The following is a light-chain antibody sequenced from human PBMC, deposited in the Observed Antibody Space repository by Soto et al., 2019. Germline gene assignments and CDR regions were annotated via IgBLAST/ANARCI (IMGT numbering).Light chain of an antibody. Sequence: EIVMTQSPATLSVSPGERATLSCRASLSVGRNLAWYQQKPGQAPRLLIYGASTRATGIPARFSGSGSGTEFTLTISSLQSEDFAIYFCQQYNNWPPDRTFGQGTKVEIK. V-gene: IGKV3-15*01. CDR1: LSVGRN. CDR3: QQYNNWPPDRT. J-gene: IGKJ1*01. CDR2: GAS.